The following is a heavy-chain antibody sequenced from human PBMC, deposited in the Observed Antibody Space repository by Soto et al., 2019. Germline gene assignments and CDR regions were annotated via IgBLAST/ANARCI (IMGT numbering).Heavy chain of an antibody. V-gene: IGHV4-59*01. J-gene: IGHJ5*02. D-gene: IGHD5-12*01. CDR2: IYYSGNT. CDR1: GGSISSYY. Sequence: PSETLSLTCIVSGGSISSYYWSWIRQPPGKGLEWIGYIYYSGNTKYNPSLKSRVTISEDTSKNQFSLNLSSVTAAATAVYYCARTRDIVAPSPGWFEPWGKGSPVT. CDR3: ARTRDIVAPSPGWFEP.